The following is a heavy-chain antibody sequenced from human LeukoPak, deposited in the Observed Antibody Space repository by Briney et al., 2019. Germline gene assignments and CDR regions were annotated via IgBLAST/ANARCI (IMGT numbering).Heavy chain of an antibody. D-gene: IGHD3-3*01. CDR3: TTALQGYYDFWSGRGAFDI. CDR2: IKSKTDGGTT. V-gene: IGHV3-15*01. Sequence: GGSLRLSCAASGFTFSNAWTSWVRQAPGKGLEWVGRIKSKTDGGTTDYAAPVKGRFTISRDDSKNTLYLQMNSLKTEDTAVYYCTTALQGYYDFWSGRGAFDIWGQGTMVTVSS. J-gene: IGHJ3*02. CDR1: GFTFSNAW.